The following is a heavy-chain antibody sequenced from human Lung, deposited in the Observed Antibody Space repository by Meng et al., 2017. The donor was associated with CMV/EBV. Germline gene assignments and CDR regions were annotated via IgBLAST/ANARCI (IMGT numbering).Heavy chain of an antibody. CDR1: GFSLSTSGMC. Sequence: SGPTLVTPTQTLTLTCTFSGFSLSTSGMCVSWVRQPPGKALEWLALIDWDDDKYYSTSLNTRLTISKDTSKNQVVLTMTNMDPVDTPTYYCARTVGPELHFDYWXQGTLVTVSS. D-gene: IGHD1-26*01. J-gene: IGHJ4*02. CDR3: ARTVGPELHFDY. V-gene: IGHV2-70*20. CDR2: IDWDDDK.